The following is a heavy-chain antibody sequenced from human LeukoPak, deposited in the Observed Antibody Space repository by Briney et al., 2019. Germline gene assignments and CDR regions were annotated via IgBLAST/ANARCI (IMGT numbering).Heavy chain of an antibody. CDR1: GGSISSYY. J-gene: IGHJ4*02. V-gene: IGHV4-59*01. D-gene: IGHD5-18*01. CDR2: MYYSGST. CDR3: ARGDYSYGLDY. Sequence: PSETLSLTCTVSGGSISSYYWSWIRQPPGKGLEWIGYMYYSGSTNYNPSLKSRITISVDTSKNQFSLKLSSVTAADTAVYYCARGDYSYGLDYWGQGTLVTVSS.